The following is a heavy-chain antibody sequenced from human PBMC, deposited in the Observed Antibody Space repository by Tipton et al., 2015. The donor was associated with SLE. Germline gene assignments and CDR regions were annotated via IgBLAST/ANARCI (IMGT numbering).Heavy chain of an antibody. Sequence: TLSLTCTVSGGSISSYYWSWIRQPPGKGLEWIGYIYYSGSTNYNPSLKSRVTISVDTSKNQFSLKLSSVTAADTAVYYCARGTGSSGYRGYYFDYWGQGTLVTVSS. J-gene: IGHJ4*02. CDR1: GGSISSYY. V-gene: IGHV4-59*01. CDR3: ARGTGSSGYRGYYFDY. D-gene: IGHD3-22*01. CDR2: IYYSGST.